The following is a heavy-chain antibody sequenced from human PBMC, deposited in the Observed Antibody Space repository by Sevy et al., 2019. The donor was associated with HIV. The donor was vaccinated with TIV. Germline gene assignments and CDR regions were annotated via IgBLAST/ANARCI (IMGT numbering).Heavy chain of an antibody. CDR3: ARGSEQIAVAAHYFDY. J-gene: IGHJ4*02. D-gene: IGHD6-19*01. CDR1: GFTFSSYA. V-gene: IGHV3-30*04. Sequence: GGSLRLSCAASGFTFSSYAMHWVRQAPGKGLEWVAVISYDGSNKYYADSVKGRFTISRDNSTNTLYLQMNSLRAEDTAVYYCARGSEQIAVAAHYFDYWGQGTLVTVSS. CDR2: ISYDGSNK.